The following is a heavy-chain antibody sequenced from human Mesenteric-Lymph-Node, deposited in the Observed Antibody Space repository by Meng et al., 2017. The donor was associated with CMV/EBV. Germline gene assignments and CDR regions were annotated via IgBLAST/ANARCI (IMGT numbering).Heavy chain of an antibody. Sequence: GESLKISCAASGFTFSSYSMNWVRQAPGKGLEWVSYMSSSSSTIYHAESVKGRFTISRDNAKNSLYLQMNSLIAEDTAVYYCAREGGYCSSTSCYTSVAFDIWGQGTMVTVSS. V-gene: IGHV3-48*04. CDR2: MSSSSSTI. CDR3: AREGGYCSSTSCYTSVAFDI. CDR1: GFTFSSYS. J-gene: IGHJ3*02. D-gene: IGHD2-2*02.